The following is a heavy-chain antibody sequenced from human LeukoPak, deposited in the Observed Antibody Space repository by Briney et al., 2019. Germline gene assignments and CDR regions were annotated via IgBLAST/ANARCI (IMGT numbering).Heavy chain of an antibody. J-gene: IGHJ5*02. Sequence: ASVQVSCKASGYTFTGYYMHWVRQAPGQGLEWMGWINPNSGGTNYAQKFQGRVTMTRDTSISTAYMELSRLRSDDTAVYYCARDHLYYDFWSGSHHNWFDPWGQGTLVTVSS. CDR3: ARDHLYYDFWSGSHHNWFDP. CDR1: GYTFTGYY. V-gene: IGHV1-2*02. D-gene: IGHD3-3*01. CDR2: INPNSGGT.